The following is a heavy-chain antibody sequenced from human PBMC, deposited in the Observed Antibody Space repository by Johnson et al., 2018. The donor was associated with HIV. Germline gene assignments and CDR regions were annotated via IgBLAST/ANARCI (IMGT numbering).Heavy chain of an antibody. CDR3: AKDREVATIGNAFDI. Sequence: EVQLVESGWGVVRPGGSLRLSCEASGFTFSSYVMSWVRQSPGKGLEWVSEISGSGGSTYYADSVTGRFTISRDNSKNTLYLQMNSLRAEDTAVYYCAKDREVATIGNAFDIWGQGTMVTVSS. CDR1: GFTFSSYV. CDR2: ISGSGGST. V-gene: IGHV3-23*04. J-gene: IGHJ3*02. D-gene: IGHD5-12*01.